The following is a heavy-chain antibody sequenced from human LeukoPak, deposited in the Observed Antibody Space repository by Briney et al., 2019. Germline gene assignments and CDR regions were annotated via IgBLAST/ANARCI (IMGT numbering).Heavy chain of an antibody. Sequence: GGSLRLSCAASGFTFRRYEMNGGRQAPGKGLECVSHVSLSGTTNYYPPSVKGRFTISRENAKISLYLQVNSLRAADTAVYYCARGGDWNYSAFAYWGQGTLVTVSS. CDR3: ARGGDWNYSAFAY. J-gene: IGHJ4*02. V-gene: IGHV3-48*03. D-gene: IGHD1-7*01. CDR1: GFTFRRYE. CDR2: VSLSGTTN.